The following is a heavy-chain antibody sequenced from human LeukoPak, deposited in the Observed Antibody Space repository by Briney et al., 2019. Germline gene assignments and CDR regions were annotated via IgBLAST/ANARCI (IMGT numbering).Heavy chain of an antibody. CDR3: AKDRWMATIESNWFDP. J-gene: IGHJ5*02. Sequence: GGSLRLSCAASGFTFSSYAMSWVRQAPGKGLEWVSAISGSGGSTYYADSVKGRFTISRDNSKNTLYLQMNSLRAEDTAVYYCAKDRWMATIESNWFDPWGQGTLVTVSS. CDR1: GFTFSSYA. CDR2: ISGSGGST. D-gene: IGHD5-12*01. V-gene: IGHV3-23*01.